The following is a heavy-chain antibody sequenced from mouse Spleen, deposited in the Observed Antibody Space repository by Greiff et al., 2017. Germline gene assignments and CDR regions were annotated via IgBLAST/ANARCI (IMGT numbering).Heavy chain of an antibody. Sequence: EVQGVESGGGLVQPGGSLKLSCAASGFTFSSYGMSWVRQTPDKRLELVATINSNGGSTYYPDSVKGRFTISRDNAKNTLYLQMSSLKSEDTAMYYCASKDNYYAMDYWGQGTSVTVSS. J-gene: IGHJ4*01. CDR1: GFTFSSYG. D-gene: IGHD1-3*01. CDR2: INSNGGST. V-gene: IGHV5-6-3*01. CDR3: ASKDNYYAMDY.